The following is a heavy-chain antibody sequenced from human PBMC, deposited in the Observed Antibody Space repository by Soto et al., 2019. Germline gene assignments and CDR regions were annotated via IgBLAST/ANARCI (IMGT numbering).Heavy chain of an antibody. CDR1: GFTLSSYG. J-gene: IGHJ4*02. Sequence: PGGSLRLSCAASGFTLSSYGMSWVRQAPGKGLEWVSAISPNGQGIYYADPVRGRFTISRDTFKNTVFLHMDSLRAEDTAVYYCAKDRNYPRDCFHYWGQGTLVTVSS. D-gene: IGHD1-7*01. CDR3: AKDRNYPRDCFHY. CDR2: ISPNGQGI. V-gene: IGHV3-23*01.